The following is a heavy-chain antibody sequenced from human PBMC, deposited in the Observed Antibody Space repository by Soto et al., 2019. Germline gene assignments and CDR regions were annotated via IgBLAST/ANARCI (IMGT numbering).Heavy chain of an antibody. CDR1: GYSFTSYW. D-gene: IGHD6-19*01. V-gene: IGHV5-10-1*01. CDR2: IDPSDSYT. Sequence: PGESLKISCKGSGYSFTSYWISWVRQMPGKGLEWMGRIDPSDSYTNYSPSFQGHVTISADKSISSAYLQWSSLKASDTAMYYCASHSSGWYHYWGQGTLVTVSS. CDR3: ASHSSGWYHY. J-gene: IGHJ4*02.